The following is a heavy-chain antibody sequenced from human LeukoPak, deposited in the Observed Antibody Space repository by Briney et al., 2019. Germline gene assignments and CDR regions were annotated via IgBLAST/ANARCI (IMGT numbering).Heavy chain of an antibody. D-gene: IGHD6-13*01. J-gene: IGHJ3*02. CDR2: ISNDGSKQ. V-gene: IGHV3-30*18. CDR1: GFIFSGFG. CDR3: AKDISSSWLCDASDI. Sequence: PAESLSLSCAGSGFIFSGFGMHWVRHAPGKGLEWVAVISNDGSKQPYADSVKGRFTVSRDNSKNTLYLQMNSLRAEDTAVYYRAKDISSSWLCDASDIWGQGTMVTV.